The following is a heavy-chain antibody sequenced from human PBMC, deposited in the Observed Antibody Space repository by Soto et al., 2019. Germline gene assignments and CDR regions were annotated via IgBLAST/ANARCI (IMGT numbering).Heavy chain of an antibody. V-gene: IGHV4-4*02. J-gene: IGHJ6*02. D-gene: IGHD6-6*01. CDR3: ARVPSSSAFGMDV. CDR1: GGSISTINW. Sequence: SETLSLTCAVSGGSISTINWWTWVRQPPGKGLDWIGEIYQTGSTSYNPSLESRVTISIDKSKNQFSLKLRSVTAADTAVYYCARVPSSSAFGMDVWGQGTTVTVSS. CDR2: IYQTGST.